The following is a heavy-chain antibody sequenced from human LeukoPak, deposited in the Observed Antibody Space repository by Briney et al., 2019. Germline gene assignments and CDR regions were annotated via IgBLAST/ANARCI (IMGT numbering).Heavy chain of an antibody. D-gene: IGHD6-25*01. CDR3: AKDLSERFTFFDY. Sequence: GGSLRLSCAASGFTFSNYSMNWVRQAPGKGLEWVAFIRYDGSRKYYADSVKGRFTISRDNSKNTLYLQMNSLRAEDTAVYYCAKDLSERFTFFDYWGQGTLVTVSS. J-gene: IGHJ4*02. CDR1: GFTFSNYS. CDR2: IRYDGSRK. V-gene: IGHV3-30*02.